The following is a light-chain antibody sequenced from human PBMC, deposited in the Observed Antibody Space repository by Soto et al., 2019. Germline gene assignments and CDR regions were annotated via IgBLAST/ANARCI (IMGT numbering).Light chain of an antibody. J-gene: IGKJ4*01. CDR2: GAS. CDR3: QQYSSSPPT. CDR1: QILSSRY. V-gene: IGKV3-20*01. Sequence: EIVLTQSPGTLSLSPGDRATLSCRASQILSSRYLAWYRHKPGQAPRLLIYGASNRATGIPDRFSGSGSGTDFTLTISRLEPEDFAVYYCQQYSSSPPTFGGGTKVEIK.